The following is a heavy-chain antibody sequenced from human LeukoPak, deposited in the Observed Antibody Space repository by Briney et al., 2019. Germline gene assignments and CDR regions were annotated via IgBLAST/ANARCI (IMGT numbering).Heavy chain of an antibody. D-gene: IGHD3-22*01. CDR1: GFILSNYR. Sequence: GGSLRLSCAASGFILSNYRMNWVRQAPGKGLEWVSAISGSGGSTYYADSVKGRFTISRDNSKNTLYLQMNSLRAEDTAVYYCAKDWDSSGPHYFDYWGQGTLVTVSS. CDR3: AKDWDSSGPHYFDY. V-gene: IGHV3-23*01. J-gene: IGHJ4*02. CDR2: ISGSGGST.